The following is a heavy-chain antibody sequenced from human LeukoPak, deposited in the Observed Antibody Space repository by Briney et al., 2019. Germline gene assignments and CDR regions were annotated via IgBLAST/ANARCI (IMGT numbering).Heavy chain of an antibody. CDR1: GGAFSSYG. CDR2: IIPLFSTA. D-gene: IGHD6-19*01. V-gene: IGHV1-69*01. Sequence: SVKVSCKASGGAFSSYGFSWVRQAPGQGLEWMGGIIPLFSTASYAQKFQGRVTITADESTSTAYMELSSLRSEDTAVYYCARRHSSGWQNYFDYWGQGTLVTVSS. CDR3: ARRHSSGWQNYFDY. J-gene: IGHJ4*02.